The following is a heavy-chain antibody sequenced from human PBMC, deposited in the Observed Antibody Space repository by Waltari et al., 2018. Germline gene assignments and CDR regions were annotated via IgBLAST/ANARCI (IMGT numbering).Heavy chain of an antibody. CDR2: IYVGGTT. CDR3: ARETRHGDWFDP. Sequence: QVQLHESGPGLVQPSDTLSLACSVSGDSVVRNYWSWIRQSAGKGMEWIGRIYVGGTTNYNPALSGRVSMSVDMSKNQIFLKIMSVTVADTGVYYCARETRHGDWFDPWGQGTLVTVSS. CDR1: GDSVVRNY. J-gene: IGHJ5*02. D-gene: IGHD3-16*01. V-gene: IGHV4-4*07.